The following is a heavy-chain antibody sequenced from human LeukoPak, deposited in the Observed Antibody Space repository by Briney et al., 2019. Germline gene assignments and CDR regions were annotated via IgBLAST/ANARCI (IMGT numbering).Heavy chain of an antibody. V-gene: IGHV3-43*02. Sequence: GGSLRLSCVASGLNFDDSAMHWVRQAPGKGLEWVSLISADGGSTFSADSVKGRFSISRDNSKNSLYLQMNSLRSEDTAMYYCAKESGKFDYWGQGTLLAAYS. J-gene: IGHJ4*02. CDR2: ISADGGST. CDR3: AKESGKFDY. CDR1: GLNFDDSA. D-gene: IGHD1-14*01.